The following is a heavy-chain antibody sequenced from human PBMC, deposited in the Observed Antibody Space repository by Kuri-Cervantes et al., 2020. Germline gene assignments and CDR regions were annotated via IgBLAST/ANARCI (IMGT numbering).Heavy chain of an antibody. V-gene: IGHV2-5*02. CDR1: GFSLSPSGVG. D-gene: IGHD2-2*01. CDR3: ARIPIVVVPAAKSYYYYYYMDV. Sequence: GPTLVKPTQTLTLTCTFSGFSLSPSGVGVGWIRQPPGKALEWLALIYWDDDKRYSPSLKSRFTISKDTSKSKVVLTMTNMDPVDTATYYCARIPIVVVPAAKSYYYYYYMDVWGKGTTVTVSS. CDR2: IYWDDDK. J-gene: IGHJ6*03.